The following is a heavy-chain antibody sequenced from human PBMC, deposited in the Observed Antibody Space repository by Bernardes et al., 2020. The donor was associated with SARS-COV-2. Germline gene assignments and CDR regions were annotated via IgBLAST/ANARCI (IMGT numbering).Heavy chain of an antibody. CDR2: IYSGGSS. CDR1: GFTVNSNY. Sequence: GGSLRLSCAASGFTVNSNYMSWVRQAPGKGLEWVSVIYSGGSSYYADSVKGRFTISRDDSKNTLYLQMKSLRAEDTAVYYCARDQLYYGMDVWGQGTTVTVSS. V-gene: IGHV3-66*02. D-gene: IGHD1-1*01. CDR3: ARDQLYYGMDV. J-gene: IGHJ6*02.